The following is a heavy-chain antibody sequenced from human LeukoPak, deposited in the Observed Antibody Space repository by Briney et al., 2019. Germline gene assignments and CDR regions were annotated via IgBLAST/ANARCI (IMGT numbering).Heavy chain of an antibody. V-gene: IGHV3-7*01. CDR1: GFTFRVYS. D-gene: IGHD1-1*01. Sequence: GSLRLSCAVSGFTFRVYSMSWVRQAPGKGLEWVAGIKEDESARYYADSVKGRFTISRDTAKSSLYLQMSSLRADGTAVYYCARETWKPYDYWGQGTLVTVSS. CDR2: IKEDESAR. J-gene: IGHJ4*02. CDR3: ARETWKPYDY.